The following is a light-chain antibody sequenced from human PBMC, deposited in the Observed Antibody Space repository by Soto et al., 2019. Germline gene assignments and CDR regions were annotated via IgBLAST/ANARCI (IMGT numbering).Light chain of an antibody. CDR3: QQRQYWPPIT. V-gene: IGKV3-11*01. CDR1: HSVTTH. J-gene: IGKJ5*01. CDR2: DAS. Sequence: EIVLTQSPDTLSLSPGERATLSCWASHSVTTHLAWFQQRPGQTPRLLIYDASTRAPGIPARFSGRGSGADFTLTISSLEPEDFAIYYCQQRQYWPPITFGQGTRLEIK.